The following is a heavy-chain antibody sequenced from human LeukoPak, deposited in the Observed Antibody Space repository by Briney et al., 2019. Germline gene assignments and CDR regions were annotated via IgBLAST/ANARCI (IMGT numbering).Heavy chain of an antibody. CDR3: ARGDYFDSSGYYRPFDY. V-gene: IGHV4-59*11. D-gene: IGHD3-22*01. J-gene: IGHJ4*02. CDR2: IYYSGST. Sequence: SETLSLTCTVSGVSISSHYWSWIRQPPGKGLEWIGYIYYSGSTNYNPSLKSRVTTSLDTSKNQFSLKLTSVTAADTAVYYCARGDYFDSSGYYRPFDYWGQGTLVTVSS. CDR1: GVSISSHY.